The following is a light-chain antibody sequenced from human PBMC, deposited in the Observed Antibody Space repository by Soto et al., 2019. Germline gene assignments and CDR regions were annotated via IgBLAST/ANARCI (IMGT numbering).Light chain of an antibody. Sequence: DIRITQSPSSLSASVGDRVTITCRASQSISSYLNWYPQKPGKAPKLLIYAASSLQSGVPSRFSGSGSGTDFTLTISSLQPEDFATYYCQQSYSTPWTFGQGTKVDIK. CDR2: AAS. CDR3: QQSYSTPWT. CDR1: QSISSY. V-gene: IGKV1-39*01. J-gene: IGKJ1*01.